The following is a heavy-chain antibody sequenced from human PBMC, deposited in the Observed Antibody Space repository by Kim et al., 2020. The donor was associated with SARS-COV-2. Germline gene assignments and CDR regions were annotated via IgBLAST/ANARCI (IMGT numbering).Heavy chain of an antibody. J-gene: IGHJ5*02. CDR3: ARDGASRGYAWFDP. V-gene: IGHV4-4*07. Sequence: SETLSLTCTVSGGSISSYYWSWIRQPAGKGLEWMGRIYTSGSTNYNPSVKSRGTMSVDTTKNQFSLELSSVTAADTTVYYCARDGASRGYAWFDPWGQGTLVTVSS. D-gene: IGHD3-22*01. CDR2: IYTSGST. CDR1: GGSISSYY.